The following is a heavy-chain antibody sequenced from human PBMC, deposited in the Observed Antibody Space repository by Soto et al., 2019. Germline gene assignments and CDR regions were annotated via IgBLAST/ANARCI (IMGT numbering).Heavy chain of an antibody. CDR2: INDDGDST. J-gene: IGHJ4*02. CDR3: ATGGCSGGRCYLSIVD. CDR1: GFTFSSDW. Sequence: EVQLVESGGGLIQPGGSLRLSCAASGFTFSSDWMHWVRQATGKGLVWVSRINDDGDSTNYADSVKGRFTISRDNAKNTLYLQMNSLRAEDTAVYYCATGGCSGGRCYLSIVDWGQGTLVTVSS. D-gene: IGHD2-15*01. V-gene: IGHV3-74*01.